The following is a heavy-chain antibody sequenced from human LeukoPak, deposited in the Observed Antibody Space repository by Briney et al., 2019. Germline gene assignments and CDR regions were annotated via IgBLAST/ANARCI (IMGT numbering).Heavy chain of an antibody. CDR1: GGSISSGDYY. J-gene: IGHJ4*02. CDR3: ARLFTGSCYVYYFDY. V-gene: IGHV4-30-4*01. CDR2: IYYSGST. Sequence: PSQTLSLTCTVSGGSISSGDYYWSWIRQPPGKGLEWIGYIYYSGSTYYNPSLKSRVTISVDTSKNQFSLKLSSVTAADTAVYYCARLFTGSCYVYYFDYWGQGTLVTVSS. D-gene: IGHD1-26*01.